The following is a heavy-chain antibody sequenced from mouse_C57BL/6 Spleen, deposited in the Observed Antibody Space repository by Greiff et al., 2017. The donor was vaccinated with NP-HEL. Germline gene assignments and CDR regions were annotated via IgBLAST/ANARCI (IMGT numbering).Heavy chain of an antibody. Sequence: QVQLQQPGAELVRPGTSVKLSCKASGYTFTSYWMHWVKQRPGQGLEWIGVIDPSDSYTNYNQKFKGKATLTVDTSSSTAYMQLSSLTSEDSAVYYCARLRYGSSYGYFDVWGTGTTVTVSS. D-gene: IGHD1-1*01. J-gene: IGHJ1*03. V-gene: IGHV1-59*01. CDR2: IDPSDSYT. CDR1: GYTFTSYW. CDR3: ARLRYGSSYGYFDV.